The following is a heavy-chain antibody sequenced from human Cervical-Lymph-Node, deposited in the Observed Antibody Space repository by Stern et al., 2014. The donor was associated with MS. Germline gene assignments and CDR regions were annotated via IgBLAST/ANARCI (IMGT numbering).Heavy chain of an antibody. CDR2: ITPIFGTA. CDR3: AREYNWNDRFYGMDV. J-gene: IGHJ6*02. CDR1: GGTFSTYA. D-gene: IGHD1-20*01. Sequence: QVQLVQSGAEVKKPGSSVKVSCKASGGTFSTYAISWVRQAPGQGLEWMGGITPIFGTANYAQKLQGRVTITADESTSTAYMELSSLRSEDTAVYYCAREYNWNDRFYGMDVWGQGTTVTVSS. V-gene: IGHV1-69*01.